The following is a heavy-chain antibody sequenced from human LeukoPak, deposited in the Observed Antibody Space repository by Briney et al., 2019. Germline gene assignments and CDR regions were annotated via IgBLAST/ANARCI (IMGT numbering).Heavy chain of an antibody. Sequence: SETLSLTCTVSGGSISNGGYYWSWIRQHPGKGLEWIGYIYYSGSTYYNPSLKSRVTISVDTSKNQFSLKLSSVTAADTAVYYCARDRAAAATGGFDYWGQGTLDTVSS. V-gene: IGHV4-31*03. CDR1: GGSISNGGYY. CDR2: IYYSGST. J-gene: IGHJ4*02. D-gene: IGHD6-13*01. CDR3: ARDRAAAATGGFDY.